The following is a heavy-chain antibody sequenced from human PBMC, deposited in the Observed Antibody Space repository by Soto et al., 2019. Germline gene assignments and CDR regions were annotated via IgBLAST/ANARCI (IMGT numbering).Heavy chain of an antibody. CDR3: ARSNISGWYYFDY. V-gene: IGHV3-13*05. D-gene: IGHD6-13*01. J-gene: IGHJ4*02. CDR1: GFTFSSYD. Sequence: GGSLRLSCAASGFTFSSYDMHWVRQATGKGLEWVSAIGTAGDPYYPGSVKGRFTISRENAKNSLYLQMNSLRAGDTAVYYCARSNISGWYYFDYWGQGTLVTVSS. CDR2: IGTAGDP.